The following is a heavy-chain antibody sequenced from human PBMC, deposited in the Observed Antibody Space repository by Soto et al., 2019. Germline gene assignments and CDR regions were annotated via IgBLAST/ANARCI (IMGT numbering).Heavy chain of an antibody. J-gene: IGHJ5*02. D-gene: IGHD6-19*01. Sequence: QVQLQQWGAGLLKPSETLSLTCAVYGGSFSGYYWSWIRQPPGKGLEWIGEINHSGSTNYNPSLKSRVTISVDTSKNQFSLKLSSVTAADTAVYYCATGYSGYSSGWESWFDPWGQGTLVTVSS. CDR2: INHSGST. V-gene: IGHV4-34*01. CDR3: ATGYSGYSSGWESWFDP. CDR1: GGSFSGYY.